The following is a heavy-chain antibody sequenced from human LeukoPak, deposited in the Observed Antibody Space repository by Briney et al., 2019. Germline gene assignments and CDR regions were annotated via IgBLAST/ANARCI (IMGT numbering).Heavy chain of an antibody. CDR3: ARSEVSTTLLDY. V-gene: IGHV3-33*01. CDR2: IWYDGSKR. J-gene: IGHJ4*02. CDR1: GFTFSGYG. Sequence: GGSLRLSCTASGFTFSGYGMHWVRQAPGKGLEWVAIIWYDGSKRYYADSVKGRFTISRDNFKNTLYLEMNTLRAEDTAMYYCARSEVSTTLLDYWGQGTPVTVSS. D-gene: IGHD5/OR15-5a*01.